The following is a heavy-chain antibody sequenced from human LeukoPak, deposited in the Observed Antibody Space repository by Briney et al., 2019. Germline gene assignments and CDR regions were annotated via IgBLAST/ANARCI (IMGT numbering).Heavy chain of an antibody. CDR3: ARTAVAGSYYYYMDV. D-gene: IGHD6-19*01. V-gene: IGHV4-34*01. CDR1: GGSFSGYY. Sequence: SQTLSLTCAVYGGSFSGYYWSWIRQPPGKGLEWIGEINHSGSTNYNPSLKSRVTISVDTSKNQFSLKLSSVTAADTAVYYCARTAVAGSYYYYMDVRGKGTTVTVSS. J-gene: IGHJ6*03. CDR2: INHSGST.